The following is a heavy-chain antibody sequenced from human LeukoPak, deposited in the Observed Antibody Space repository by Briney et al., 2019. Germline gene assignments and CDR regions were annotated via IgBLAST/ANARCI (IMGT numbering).Heavy chain of an antibody. V-gene: IGHV4-59*01. CDR3: ARAGRVGYSYGAPFDY. J-gene: IGHJ4*02. CDR1: GGSISSYY. D-gene: IGHD5-18*01. CDR2: IYYSGST. Sequence: ASETLSLTCTVSGGSISSYYWSWIRQPPGKGLEWNGYIYYSGSTNYNPSLKSRVTISVDTSKNQFSLKLSSVTAADTAVYYCARAGRVGYSYGAPFDYWGQGTLVTVSS.